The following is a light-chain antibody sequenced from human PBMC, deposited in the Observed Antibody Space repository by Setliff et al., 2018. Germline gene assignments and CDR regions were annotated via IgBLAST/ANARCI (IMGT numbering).Light chain of an antibody. Sequence: QSVLTQPASVSGSLGQSITISCTGTISDVGGYDYVSWYQQHPGKAPKLIIFDVRERPSGVSDRFSASKSGSTASLTISGLQAEDEGDYYCSSYTSSRTKVFGSGTKVTVL. CDR1: ISDVGGYDY. CDR3: SSYTSSRTKV. CDR2: DVR. V-gene: IGLV2-14*03. J-gene: IGLJ1*01.